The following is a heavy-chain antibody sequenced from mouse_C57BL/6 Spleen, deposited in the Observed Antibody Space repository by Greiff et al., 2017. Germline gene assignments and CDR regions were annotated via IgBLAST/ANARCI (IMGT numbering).Heavy chain of an antibody. V-gene: IGHV1-55*01. J-gene: IGHJ3*01. Sequence: QVQLKQPGAELVKPGASVKMSCKASGYTFTSYWITWVKQRPGQGLEWIGDIYPGSGSTNYNEKFKSKATLTVDTSSSTAYMQRSSLTSEDSAVYYCARRTAQALAYWGQGTLVTVSA. CDR3: ARRTAQALAY. CDR1: GYTFTSYW. D-gene: IGHD3-2*02. CDR2: IYPGSGST.